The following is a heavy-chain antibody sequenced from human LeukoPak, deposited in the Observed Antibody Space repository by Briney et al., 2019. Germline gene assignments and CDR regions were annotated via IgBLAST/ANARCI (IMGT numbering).Heavy chain of an antibody. Sequence: SETLSLTCTVSGGSIRSSSYYWGWIRQPPGKGLERIGSIFYSGSTYYNPSLKSRVTISVDTSKNQFSLKLSSVTAADTAVYYCVRKGDGYNSGYFDLWGRGTLVTVSS. V-gene: IGHV4-39*01. CDR3: VRKGDGYNSGYFDL. D-gene: IGHD5-24*01. CDR1: GGSIRSSSYY. CDR2: IFYSGST. J-gene: IGHJ2*01.